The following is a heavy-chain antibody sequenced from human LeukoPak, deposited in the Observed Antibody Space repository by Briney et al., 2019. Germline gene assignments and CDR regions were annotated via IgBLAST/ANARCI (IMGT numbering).Heavy chain of an antibody. D-gene: IGHD2-8*01. CDR2: IYYSGST. CDR1: GGSISSGDYY. Sequence: PSETLSLTCTVSGGSISSGDYYWSWIRQPPGKGLEWIGYIYYSGSTYYNPSLKSRVTISVDTSKNQFSLKLSSVTAADTAVYYCARVRRGGGYCTNGVCYSNWFDPWGQGTLVTVSS. V-gene: IGHV4-30-4*01. CDR3: ARVRRGGGYCTNGVCYSNWFDP. J-gene: IGHJ5*02.